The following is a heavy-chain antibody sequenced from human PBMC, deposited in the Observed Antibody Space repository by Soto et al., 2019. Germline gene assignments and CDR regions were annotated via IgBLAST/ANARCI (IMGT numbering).Heavy chain of an antibody. CDR3: ARRAVSTPGYFHLDV. Sequence: SETLSLTCAVYGGSLDNYSWTWIRQSPGKGLEWIGEINQGGSANYNPSLGGRVTMSADPSKKRLTLKMWSLTAVDTATYYCARRAVSTPGYFHLDVWGKGTTVTVSS. D-gene: IGHD5-18*01. V-gene: IGHV4-34*01. CDR2: INQGGSA. CDR1: GGSLDNYS. J-gene: IGHJ6*04.